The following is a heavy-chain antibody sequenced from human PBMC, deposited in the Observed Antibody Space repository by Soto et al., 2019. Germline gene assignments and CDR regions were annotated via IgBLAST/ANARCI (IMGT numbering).Heavy chain of an antibody. CDR3: ARVGVTTVTYKSSWFDP. V-gene: IGHV3-30*03. Sequence: GGSLRLSCAASGFTFSNYGMHWVRQVPGKGLEWVAVISYDGSNKYYADSVKGRFTISRDNSKNTLYLQMNSLRAEDTAVYYCARVGVTTVTYKSSWFDPWGQGTLVTVSS. J-gene: IGHJ5*02. CDR1: GFTFSNYG. D-gene: IGHD4-4*01. CDR2: ISYDGSNK.